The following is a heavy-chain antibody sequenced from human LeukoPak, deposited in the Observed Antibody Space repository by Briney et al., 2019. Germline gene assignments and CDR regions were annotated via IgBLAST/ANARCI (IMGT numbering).Heavy chain of an antibody. CDR2: ISAYNGNT. CDR3: ARVSVAGTIYYYYGMDV. V-gene: IGHV1-18*01. D-gene: IGHD6-19*01. Sequence: ASVKVSCKASGYTFTSYGISWVRQAPGQGLEWMGWISAYNGNTNCAQKLQGRVTMTTDTSTSTAYMELRSLRSDDTAVYYCARVSVAGTIYYYYGMDVWGQGTTITVSS. J-gene: IGHJ6*02. CDR1: GYTFTSYG.